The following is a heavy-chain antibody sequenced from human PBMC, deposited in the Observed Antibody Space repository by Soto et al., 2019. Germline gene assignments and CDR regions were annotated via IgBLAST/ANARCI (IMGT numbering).Heavy chain of an antibody. CDR1: GGTFRSYA. CDR3: ARAPTKYYDFWSGYYYYGMDV. D-gene: IGHD3-3*01. CDR2: IIPIFGTA. Sequence: SVKVSCKASGGTFRSYAISWVRQAPGQGLEWMGGIIPIFGTANYAQKFQGRVTITADESTSTAYMELSSLRSEDTAVYYCARAPTKYYDFWSGYYYYGMDVWGQGTTVTVSS. V-gene: IGHV1-69*13. J-gene: IGHJ6*02.